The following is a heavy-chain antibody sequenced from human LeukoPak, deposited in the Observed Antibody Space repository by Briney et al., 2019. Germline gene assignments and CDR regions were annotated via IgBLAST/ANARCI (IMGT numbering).Heavy chain of an antibody. D-gene: IGHD1-26*01. CDR3: ARPQWELGAFDI. J-gene: IGHJ3*02. CDR2: IYYSGST. Sequence: SETLSLTCTVSGGSISSSSYYWGWIRQPPGKGLEWIGNIYYSGSTYYNPSLKSRVTISVDTSKNQFPLKLSSVTAADTAVYYCARPQWELGAFDIWGQGTMVTVSS. CDR1: GGSISSSSYY. V-gene: IGHV4-39*06.